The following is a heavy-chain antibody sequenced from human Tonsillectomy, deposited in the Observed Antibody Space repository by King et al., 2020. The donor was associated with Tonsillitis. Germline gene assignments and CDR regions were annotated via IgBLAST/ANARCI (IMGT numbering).Heavy chain of an antibody. Sequence: VQLVESGGGLVKPGGSLRLSCAASGFTFSDYYMSWIRQAPGKGLEWVSYISSCSDYTNYADSVKGRFTISRDNAKNSLYLQMNSLRAEDTAMYYCARGPVAATASGWFDPWGQGTLVTVSS. J-gene: IGHJ5*02. V-gene: IGHV3-11*05. D-gene: IGHD2-15*01. CDR3: ARGPVAATASGWFDP. CDR2: ISSCSDYT. CDR1: GFTFSDYY.